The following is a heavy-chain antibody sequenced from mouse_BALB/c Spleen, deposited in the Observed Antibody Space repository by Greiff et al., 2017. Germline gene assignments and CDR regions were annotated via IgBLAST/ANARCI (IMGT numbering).Heavy chain of an antibody. J-gene: IGHJ2*01. Sequence: EVQVVESGAELVKPGASVKLSCTASGFNIKDTYMHWVKQRPEQGLEWIGRIDPANGNTKYDPKFQGKATITADTSSNTAYLQLSSLTSEDTAVYYCARDDGSSDYWGQGTTLTVSS. CDR1: GFNIKDTY. CDR3: ARDDGSSDY. CDR2: IDPANGNT. D-gene: IGHD2-3*01. V-gene: IGHV14-3*02.